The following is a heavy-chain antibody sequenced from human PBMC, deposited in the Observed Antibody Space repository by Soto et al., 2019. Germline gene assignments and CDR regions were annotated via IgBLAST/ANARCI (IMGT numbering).Heavy chain of an antibody. CDR2: IYYSGST. CDR3: ARLVRGVTMKVYAFDI. CDR1: GVSISSYY. V-gene: IGHV4-59*08. J-gene: IGHJ3*02. D-gene: IGHD4-17*01. Sequence: SETLSLTCPVSGVSISSYYLSWIRQPPGKGLEWIGYIYYSGSTNYNPSLKSRVTISVDTSKNQFSLKLSSVTAADTAVYYCARLVRGVTMKVYAFDIWGQGTMVTVSS.